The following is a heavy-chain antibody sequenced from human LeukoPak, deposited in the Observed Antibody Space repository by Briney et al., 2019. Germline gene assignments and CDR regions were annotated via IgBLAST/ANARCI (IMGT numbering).Heavy chain of an antibody. V-gene: IGHV3-23*01. CDR1: GFTFSSYA. CDR3: AKRENRDFDY. J-gene: IGHJ4*02. CDR2: ISNSGGNT. D-gene: IGHD1-14*01. Sequence: GGSLRLSCAASGFTFSSYAMTWVRQAPGKGLEWVSAISNSGGNTYYSDSVKGRFTISRDNSKNTLYLQMNSLRAEDTAVYYCAKRENRDFDYWGQGTLVTVSS.